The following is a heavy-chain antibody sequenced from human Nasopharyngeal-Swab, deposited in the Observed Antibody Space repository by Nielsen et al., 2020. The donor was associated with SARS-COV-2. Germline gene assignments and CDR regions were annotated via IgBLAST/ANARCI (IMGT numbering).Heavy chain of an antibody. D-gene: IGHD6-19*01. CDR2: ISYDGSNK. CDR3: ARDGQGAVDLDY. CDR1: GFTFSSYA. J-gene: IGHJ4*02. Sequence: GGSLRLSCAASGFTFSSYAMHWVRQAPGKGLEWVAVISYDGSNKYYADSVKGRLTISRDDAKNILYLQMNSLRTEDTAVYYCARDGQGAVDLDYWGQGSLVTVSS. V-gene: IGHV3-30-3*01.